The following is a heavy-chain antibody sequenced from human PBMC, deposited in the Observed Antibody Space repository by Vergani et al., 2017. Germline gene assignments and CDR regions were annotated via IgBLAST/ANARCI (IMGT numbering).Heavy chain of an antibody. V-gene: IGHV1-69*13. CDR1: SHTFQTYG. CDR3: ARPRGYYYDSSGYLDY. Sequence: QVQLVQSGAELKKPGASVSVSCKGSSHTFQTYGISWVRQAPGQGLEWMGRIIPIFGTANYAQKFQGRVTITADESTSTAYMELSSLRSEDTAVYYCARPRGYYYDSSGYLDYWGQGTLVTVSS. D-gene: IGHD3-22*01. CDR2: IIPIFGTA. J-gene: IGHJ4*02.